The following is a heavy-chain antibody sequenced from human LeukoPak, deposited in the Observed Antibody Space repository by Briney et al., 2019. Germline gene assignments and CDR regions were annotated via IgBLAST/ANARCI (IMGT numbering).Heavy chain of an antibody. Sequence: GGSLRLSCAASGFTFNYYAMNWVRQAPGKGLEWVSAILGGGDTTSYADSVKGRYTISRDNSKNTLYLQMNSLRAEDTAVYYCAKDLVSQRGVGSSEKVDYWGQGTLVTVSS. CDR3: AKDLVSQRGVGSSEKVDY. D-gene: IGHD3-10*01. CDR2: ILGGGDTT. CDR1: GFTFNYYA. V-gene: IGHV3-23*01. J-gene: IGHJ4*02.